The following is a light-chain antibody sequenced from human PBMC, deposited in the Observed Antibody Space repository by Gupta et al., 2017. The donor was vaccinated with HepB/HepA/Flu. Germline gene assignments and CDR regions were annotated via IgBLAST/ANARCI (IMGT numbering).Light chain of an antibody. V-gene: IGKV3-20*01. CDR1: QSVSSSY. Sequence: EIVLPQSPGTLSLSPGARATLSCRASQSVSSSYLAWYQQKPGQAPRLLIYGASSRATGIPDRFSGSGSGTDFTLTISRLEPEDVAVYYCQQYGSSPLTFGQGTKVEIK. CDR3: QQYGSSPLT. J-gene: IGKJ1*01. CDR2: GAS.